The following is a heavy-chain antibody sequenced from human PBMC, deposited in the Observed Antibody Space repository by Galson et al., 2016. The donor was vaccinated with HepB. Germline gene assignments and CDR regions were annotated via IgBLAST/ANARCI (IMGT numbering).Heavy chain of an antibody. CDR3: ARVRGSGNSFFDY. V-gene: IGHV3-53*01. Sequence: SLRLSCAASAFAVSRNYMSWVRQAPGRGLEWVSVLHPGGSTYYADSVRGRFTISRDNSGNTLYLQMNILRAEDTAVYFCARVRGSGNSFFDYWGQGALVTVSS. J-gene: IGHJ4*02. D-gene: IGHD2-15*01. CDR2: LHPGGST. CDR1: AFAVSRNY.